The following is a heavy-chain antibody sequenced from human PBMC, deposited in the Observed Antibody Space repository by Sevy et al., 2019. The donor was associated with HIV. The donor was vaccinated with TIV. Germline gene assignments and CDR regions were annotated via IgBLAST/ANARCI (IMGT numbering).Heavy chain of an antibody. CDR3: AGVPQYYDFWSGYYFGY. D-gene: IGHD3-3*01. V-gene: IGHV1-2*02. J-gene: IGHJ4*02. CDR1: GYTFTGYY. CDR2: INPNSGGT. Sequence: ASVKVSCKASGYTFTGYYMHWVRQAPGQGLEWMGWINPNSGGTNYAQKFQGRVTMTGDTSISTAYLGLSRLRSDDTAVYYCAGVPQYYDFWSGYYFGYWGQGTLVTVSS.